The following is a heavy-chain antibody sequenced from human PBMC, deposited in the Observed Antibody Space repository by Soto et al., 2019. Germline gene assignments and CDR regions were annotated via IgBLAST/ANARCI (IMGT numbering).Heavy chain of an antibody. CDR3: ARAYFYDSPVPFDY. CDR2: IFSNDEK. D-gene: IGHD3-22*01. V-gene: IGHV2-26*01. J-gene: IGHJ4*02. Sequence: QVTLKESGPVLVKPTETLTLTCTVSGFSLSNARMGVSWIRQPPGKALEWLAHIFSNDEKSYSTSLKSRLTITKDTSKSQVVLIMTNMDPVDTATYYCARAYFYDSPVPFDYWGQGTLVTVSS. CDR1: GFSLSNARMG.